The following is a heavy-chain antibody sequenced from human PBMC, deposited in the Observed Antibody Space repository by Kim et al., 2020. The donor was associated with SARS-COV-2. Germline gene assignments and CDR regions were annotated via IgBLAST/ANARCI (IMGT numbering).Heavy chain of an antibody. CDR3: ARIMDVVVVRYYFDY. J-gene: IGHJ4*02. CDR1: GGSVSSGSYY. D-gene: IGHD2-15*01. CDR2: IYYSGST. Sequence: SETLSLTCTVSGGSVSSGSYYWSWIRQPPGEGLEWIGYIYYSGSTNYNPSLKSRITISVDTSKNQFSLKLSSVTAADTAVYYCARIMDVVVVRYYFDYWGQGTLVTVSS. V-gene: IGHV4-61*01.